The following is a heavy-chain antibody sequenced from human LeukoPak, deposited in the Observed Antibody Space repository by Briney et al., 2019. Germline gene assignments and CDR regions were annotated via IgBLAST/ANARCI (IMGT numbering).Heavy chain of an antibody. V-gene: IGHV3-74*03. Sequence: GGSLRLSCAASGFTFSSYWIHWVRQAPGKGLVWVSGINSDGGSTTYADSVKGRFTISRDNAKNRLYLQMNSLRAEDTAVYYCASSYYDSSGYYFGDAFDIWGQGTMVTVSS. CDR3: ASSYYDSSGYYFGDAFDI. D-gene: IGHD3-22*01. CDR1: GFTFSSYW. J-gene: IGHJ3*02. CDR2: INSDGGST.